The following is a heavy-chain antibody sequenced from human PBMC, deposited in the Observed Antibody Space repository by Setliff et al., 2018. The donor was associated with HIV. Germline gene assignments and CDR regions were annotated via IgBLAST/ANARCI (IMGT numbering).Heavy chain of an antibody. CDR2: ISGYNGKT. D-gene: IGHD3-22*01. CDR3: ARNFYDSSGYRYDY. Sequence: ASVKVSCKPSGYTFTSYGINWVRQAPGQGLEWMGWISGYNGKTNYAQKFQGRVTMTTDTSTSTAYMELRSPRSDDTAVYYCARNFYDSSGYRYDYWGQGTLVTVSS. V-gene: IGHV1-18*01. J-gene: IGHJ4*02. CDR1: GYTFTSYG.